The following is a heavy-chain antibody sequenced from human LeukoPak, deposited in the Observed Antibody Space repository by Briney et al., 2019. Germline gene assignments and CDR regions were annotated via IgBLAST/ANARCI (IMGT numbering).Heavy chain of an antibody. CDR1: GYTFTSYG. D-gene: IGHD6-19*01. CDR3: ARFNSGWYGVGFDY. CDR2: ISAYNGNT. Sequence: ASVKVSCKASGYTFTSYGISWVRQAPGQGLEWMGWISAYNGNTNYAQKLQGRVTMATDTSTSTAYMELRSLRSDDTAVYYCARFNSGWYGVGFDYWGQGTLVTVSS. V-gene: IGHV1-18*01. J-gene: IGHJ4*02.